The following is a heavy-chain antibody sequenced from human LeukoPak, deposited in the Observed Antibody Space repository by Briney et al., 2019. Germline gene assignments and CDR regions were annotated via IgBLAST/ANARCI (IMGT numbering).Heavy chain of an antibody. D-gene: IGHD3-10*01. CDR2: IYTSGST. CDR1: VGSISSYY. J-gene: IGHJ6*03. V-gene: IGHV4-4*07. CDR3: ARDNNGSGSYYGSDYYYYMDV. Sequence: PSETLSLTCIVSVGSISSYYWSWVRQPAGKGLEWIGRIYTSGSTNYNPSLQSRVTMSVDTCKNQFSLKLSSVTAADTAVYYCARDNNGSGSYYGSDYYYYMDVWGKGTTVTISS.